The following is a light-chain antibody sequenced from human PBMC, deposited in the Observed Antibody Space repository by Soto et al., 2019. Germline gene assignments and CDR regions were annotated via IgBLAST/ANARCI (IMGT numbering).Light chain of an antibody. CDR3: QQYYTYAT. CDR1: QTISSW. Sequence: SGSVGDSVTITCRASQTISSWLAWYQQKPGKAPKLLIYKASTLKSGVPSRFSGRGSGSEFNFTITGLQPDDFATYFCQQYYTYATFGHGTRLEIK. CDR2: KAS. J-gene: IGKJ5*01. V-gene: IGKV1-5*03.